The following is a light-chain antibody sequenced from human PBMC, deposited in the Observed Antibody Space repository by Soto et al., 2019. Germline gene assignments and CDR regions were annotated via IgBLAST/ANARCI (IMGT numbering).Light chain of an antibody. J-gene: IGLJ1*01. CDR2: EVS. Sequence: QSVLTQPASVSGSPGQSITISCTGTSSDVGGYKYVSWYQQHPDKAPKLIIFEVSNRPSGVPDRFSGSKSGTSASLAISGLRSEDEADYYCAAWDDSLSGYVFGTGTKVTVL. V-gene: IGLV2-14*01. CDR1: SSDVGGYKY. CDR3: AAWDDSLSGYV.